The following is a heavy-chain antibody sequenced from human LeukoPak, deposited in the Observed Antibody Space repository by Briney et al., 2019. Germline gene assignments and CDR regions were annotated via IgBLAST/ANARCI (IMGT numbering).Heavy chain of an antibody. V-gene: IGHV3-48*01. CDR3: ARGRLNSSGWARLRSYYFDY. D-gene: IGHD6-19*01. J-gene: IGHJ4*02. CDR2: ISSSGVTI. Sequence: GGSLRLSCAASGFTLSTCSMNWVRQAPPNGLEWVSYISSSGVTIYYPDSAKGRLTISKDNAKNSLYLQINSLRPEDRGVCCCARGRLNSSGWARLRSYYFDYWGQGTQVTVSS. CDR1: GFTLSTCS.